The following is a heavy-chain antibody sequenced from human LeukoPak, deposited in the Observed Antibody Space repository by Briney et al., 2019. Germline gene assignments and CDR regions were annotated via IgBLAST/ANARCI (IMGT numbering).Heavy chain of an antibody. Sequence: GASVKVSCKASGYTFTSYGISRVRQAPGQGLGWMGWISAYNGNTNYAQKLQGRVTMTTDTSTRTAYMELRSLRSDDTAVYYCAREIPRGGWPYDHWGQGTLVTVSS. J-gene: IGHJ5*02. CDR3: AREIPRGGWPYDH. D-gene: IGHD2-15*01. CDR1: GYTFTSYG. V-gene: IGHV1-18*01. CDR2: ISAYNGNT.